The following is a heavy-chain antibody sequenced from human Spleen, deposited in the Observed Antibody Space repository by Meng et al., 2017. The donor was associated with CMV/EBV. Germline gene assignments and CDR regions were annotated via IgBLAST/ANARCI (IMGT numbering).Heavy chain of an antibody. Sequence: TFTSYYMHWVRQAPGQGLEWMGIINPSGGSTSYAKKFQGRVTMTRDTSTSTVYMELSSLRSEDTAVYYCATHTPDGSSSRLWYGLDVWGQGTMVTVSS. D-gene: IGHD6-6*01. V-gene: IGHV1-46*01. CDR1: TFTSYY. CDR3: ATHTPDGSSSRLWYGLDV. CDR2: INPSGGST. J-gene: IGHJ6*02.